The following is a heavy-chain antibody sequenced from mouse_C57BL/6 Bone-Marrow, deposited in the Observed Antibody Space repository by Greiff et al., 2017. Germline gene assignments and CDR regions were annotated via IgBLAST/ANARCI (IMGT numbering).Heavy chain of an antibody. Sequence: VQLQQSGAELARPGASVKLSCKASGYTFTSYGISWVKQRTGQGLEWIGYINPSSGYTKYNQKFKDKATLTADKSSSTAYMQLSSLTYEDSAVYYCARHPYYFDYWGQGTTLTVSS. CDR2: INPSSGYT. CDR3: ARHPYYFDY. CDR1: GYTFTSYG. V-gene: IGHV1-7*01. J-gene: IGHJ2*01.